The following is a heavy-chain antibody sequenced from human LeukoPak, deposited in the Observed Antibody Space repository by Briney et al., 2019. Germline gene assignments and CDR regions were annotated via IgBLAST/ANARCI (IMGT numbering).Heavy chain of an antibody. CDR1: GGSISSSSYY. D-gene: IGHD3-22*01. Sequence: PSETLSLTCTVSGGSISSSSYYWGWIRQPPGKGLEWIGSIYYSGSTYYNPSLKSRVTISVDTSKNQFSLKLSSVTAADTAVYYCARAYYDSSGYLNYFDYWGQGTLVTVSS. V-gene: IGHV4-39*07. CDR3: ARAYYDSSGYLNYFDY. CDR2: IYYSGST. J-gene: IGHJ4*02.